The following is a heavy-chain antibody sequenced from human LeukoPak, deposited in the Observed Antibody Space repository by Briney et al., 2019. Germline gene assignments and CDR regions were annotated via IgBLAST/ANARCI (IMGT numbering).Heavy chain of an antibody. CDR3: AKEPANRIAVAGYPLDY. V-gene: IGHV3-23*01. D-gene: IGHD6-19*01. Sequence: GGSLRLSCAASGFTFSSYAMSWVRQAPGKGLEWVSAISGSGGSTYYADSVKGRFTISRDNSKNTPYLQMNSLRAEDTAVYYCAKEPANRIAVAGYPLDYWGQGTLVTVSS. CDR2: ISGSGGST. J-gene: IGHJ4*02. CDR1: GFTFSSYA.